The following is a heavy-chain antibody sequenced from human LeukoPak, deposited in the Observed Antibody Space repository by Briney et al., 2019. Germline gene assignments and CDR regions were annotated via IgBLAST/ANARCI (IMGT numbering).Heavy chain of an antibody. J-gene: IGHJ4*02. V-gene: IGHV4-59*01. CDR3: ARDQVH. CDR1: GGSFSGYC. Sequence: KPSETLSLTCAVYGGSFSGYCWSWIRQPPGKGLVWIGYIYCSGSTNYNPSLKSRVTISVDTSKNQFSLKLSSVTAADTAVYYCARDQVHWGQGTLVTVSS. CDR2: IYCSGST.